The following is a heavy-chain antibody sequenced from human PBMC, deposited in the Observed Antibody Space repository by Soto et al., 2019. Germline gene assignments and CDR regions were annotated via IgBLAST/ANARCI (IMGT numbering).Heavy chain of an antibody. CDR1: GDSISNLDYF. D-gene: IGHD7-27*01. CDR3: ARGRYCLTGRCFPNWFDS. CDR2: IYKSATT. V-gene: IGHV4-30-4*01. Sequence: SVTLSLTCSVSGDSISNLDYFWAWIRQPPGQALEYIGYIYKSATTYYNPSFESRVAISVDTSKSQFSLNVTSVTAADTAVYFCARGRYCLTGRCFPNWFDSWGQGALVTVSS. J-gene: IGHJ5*01.